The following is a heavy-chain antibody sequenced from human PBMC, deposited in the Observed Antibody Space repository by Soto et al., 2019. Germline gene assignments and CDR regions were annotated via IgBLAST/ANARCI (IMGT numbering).Heavy chain of an antibody. J-gene: IGHJ4*02. D-gene: IGHD4-17*01. CDR2: LDYEEGER. V-gene: IGHV1-24*01. Sequence: QVQLIQSGAEVKRPWASVKVSCKVSGTSLSGLPMHWVRQAPGKGLEWMGSLDYEEGERSFAHRFQGRLTVTEDTSTDTAYMDLSSLKSEDTAVYYCAAGVTTFDYWGQGTLVTVSS. CDR1: GTSLSGLP. CDR3: AAGVTTFDY.